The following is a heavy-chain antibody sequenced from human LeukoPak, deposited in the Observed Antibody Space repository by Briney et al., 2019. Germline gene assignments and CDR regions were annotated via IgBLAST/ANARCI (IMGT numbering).Heavy chain of an antibody. V-gene: IGHV3-23*01. J-gene: IGHJ6*03. CDR3: AKAGLLCVREYVMDG. Sequence: GGSLRLSCAASGFTFSSYGMHWVRQAPGKGLEWVSAISGSGGSTYYADSVKGRFTISRDNSKNTVYLQMNSLRADDTAVYHCAKAGLLCVREYVMDGWGKGTTVTVSS. D-gene: IGHD3-10*01. CDR2: ISGSGGST. CDR1: GFTFSSYG.